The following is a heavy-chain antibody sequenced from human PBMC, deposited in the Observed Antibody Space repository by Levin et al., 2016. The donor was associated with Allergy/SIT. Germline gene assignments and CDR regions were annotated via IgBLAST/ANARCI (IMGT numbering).Heavy chain of an antibody. Sequence: GESLKISCAASGFTVSSNYMSWVRQAPGKGLEWVSVIYSGGSTYYADSVKGRFTISRDNAKNSLYLQMNSLRAEDTAVYYCARDLYYYDSSGYSYNWFDPWGQGTLVTVSS. J-gene: IGHJ5*02. V-gene: IGHV3-53*01. CDR1: GFTVSSNY. CDR2: IYSGGST. D-gene: IGHD3-22*01. CDR3: ARDLYYYDSSGYSYNWFDP.